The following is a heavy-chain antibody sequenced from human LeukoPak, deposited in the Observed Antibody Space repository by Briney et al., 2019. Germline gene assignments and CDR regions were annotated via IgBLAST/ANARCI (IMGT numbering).Heavy chain of an antibody. V-gene: IGHV3-53*01. CDR3: ARDRHCSGGSCSGL. CDR1: GLTVSNNY. J-gene: IGHJ4*02. D-gene: IGHD2-15*01. CDR2: IYSGYSR. Sequence: GGSLTLSCAASGLTVSNNYMKWVCQPPDPGLDLVSLIYSGYSRYYADSVNVRFTISRDNPKNTVYLQMNNLRAEDTAVYYCARDRHCSGGSCSGLWGQGTLVTVSS.